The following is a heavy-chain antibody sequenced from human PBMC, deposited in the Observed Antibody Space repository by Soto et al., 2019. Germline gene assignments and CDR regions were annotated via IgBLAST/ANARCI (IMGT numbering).Heavy chain of an antibody. V-gene: IGHV1-69*13. CDR2: IIPIFGTA. CDR1: GVTFSSYA. Sequence: SVKVSCKASGVTFSSYAISWVRQAPGQGLEWMGGIIPIFGTANYAQKFQGRVTITADESTSTAYMELSSLRSEDTAVYYCASGRLYDILTGCCWFDPWGQGTLVTVSS. J-gene: IGHJ5*02. D-gene: IGHD3-9*01. CDR3: ASGRLYDILTGCCWFDP.